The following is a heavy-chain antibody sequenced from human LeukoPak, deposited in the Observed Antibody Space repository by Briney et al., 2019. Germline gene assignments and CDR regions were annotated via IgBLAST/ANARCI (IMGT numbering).Heavy chain of an antibody. CDR1: GYTFTGYY. CDR2: VNPNSGGT. D-gene: IGHD3-10*01. CDR3: ARGFYYGSGSYYDHFDY. J-gene: IGHJ4*02. V-gene: IGHV1-2*02. Sequence: ASVKVSCKASGYTFTGYYIHWVRQGPGQGHEWMGWVNPNSGGTNYAQKFQGRVTMTRDTSISTAYMDLSRLRSDDTAVYYCARGFYYGSGSYYDHFDYWGQGTLVTVSS.